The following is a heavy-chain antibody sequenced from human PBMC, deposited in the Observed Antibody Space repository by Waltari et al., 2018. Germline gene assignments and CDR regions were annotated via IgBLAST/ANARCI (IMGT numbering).Heavy chain of an antibody. CDR3: AHDYGDSGRTY. D-gene: IGHD4-17*01. CDR1: GFTFGRSW. Sequence: EVQLVESGGGLVQPGGPLSLSCAASGFTFGRSWMSWVRQAPGKGLEWVANINEDASVKYYVDSVKGRFTISRDNAKNSLYLQMNSLRVEDTAVYFCAHDYGDSGRTYWGQGTLVTVSS. CDR2: INEDASVK. J-gene: IGHJ4*02. V-gene: IGHV3-7*01.